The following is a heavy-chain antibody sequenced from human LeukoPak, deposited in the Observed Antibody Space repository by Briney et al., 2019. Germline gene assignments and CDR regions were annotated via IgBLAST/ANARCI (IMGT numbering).Heavy chain of an antibody. D-gene: IGHD3-22*01. CDR1: GGSISSGDYY. V-gene: IGHV4-30-4*01. CDR3: ARDHYDSSGSLSAFDI. J-gene: IGHJ3*02. Sequence: SQTLSLTCTVSGGSISSGDYYWSWIRQPPGKGLEWIGYIYYSGSTYYNPSLKSRVTISVDTSKNQFSPKLSSVTAADTAVYYCARDHYDSSGSLSAFDIWGQGTMVTVSS. CDR2: IYYSGST.